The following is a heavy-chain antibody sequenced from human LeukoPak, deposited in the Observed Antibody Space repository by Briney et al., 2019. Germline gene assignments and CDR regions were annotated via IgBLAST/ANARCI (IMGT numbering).Heavy chain of an antibody. D-gene: IGHD6-13*01. Sequence: GGSLRLSCAASGFTFGSYSMNWVRQAPGKGLEWVSSISSSSYIYYADSVKGRFTISRDNAKNSLYLQMNSLRAEDTAVYYCARSSGSSSWTAAVYWGQGTLVTVSS. V-gene: IGHV3-21*01. CDR1: GFTFGSYS. CDR3: ARSSGSSSWTAAVY. J-gene: IGHJ4*02. CDR2: ISSSSYI.